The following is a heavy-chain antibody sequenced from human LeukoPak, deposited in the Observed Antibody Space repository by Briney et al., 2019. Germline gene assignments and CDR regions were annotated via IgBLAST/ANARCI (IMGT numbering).Heavy chain of an antibody. CDR1: GFTFSSYA. V-gene: IGHV3-7*01. J-gene: IGHJ6*03. D-gene: IGHD2-2*01. CDR2: IKQDGREI. Sequence: GGSLRLSCAASGFTFSSYAMHWVRQAPGKGLEWVANIKQDGREIYYVDSVKGRFTISRDNAKNSLYLQMNSLRAEDTAVYYCAGHRRGYQLLGYYMDVWGKGTTVTISS. CDR3: AGHRRGYQLLGYYMDV.